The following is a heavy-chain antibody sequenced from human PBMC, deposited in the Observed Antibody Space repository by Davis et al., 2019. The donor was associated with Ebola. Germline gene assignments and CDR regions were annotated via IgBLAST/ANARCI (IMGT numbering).Heavy chain of an antibody. CDR1: GGTFSSYA. Sequence: SVKVSCKASGGTFSSYAISWVRQAPGQGLEWMGRIIPILGIANYAQKFQGRVTITADESTSTAYMELSSLRSEDTAVYYCASSSWSRRYFDYWGQGTLVTVSS. CDR2: IIPILGIA. J-gene: IGHJ4*02. CDR3: ASSSWSRRYFDY. V-gene: IGHV1-69*04. D-gene: IGHD6-13*01.